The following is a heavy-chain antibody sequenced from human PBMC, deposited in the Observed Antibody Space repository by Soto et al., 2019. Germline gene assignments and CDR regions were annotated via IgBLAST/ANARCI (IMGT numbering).Heavy chain of an antibody. J-gene: IGHJ4*02. D-gene: IGHD5-12*01. V-gene: IGHV2-5*02. CDR3: APFSRGVYDLDLLWSDFDY. Sequence: QITVKESGLTLVKPTQTLTLTCTFSGFSLSTNGMGVGWISQSPGNALEWLALIYWAYDKRYSPSLRSRLTSPQNTSKNRLDLTMTKIAPVHTATYYCAPFSRGVYDLDLLWSDFDYWGQGTLVTVSS. CDR1: GFSLSTNGMG. CDR2: IYWAYDK.